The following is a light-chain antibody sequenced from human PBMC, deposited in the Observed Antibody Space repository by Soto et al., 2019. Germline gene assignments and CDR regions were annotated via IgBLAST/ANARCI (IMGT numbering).Light chain of an antibody. Sequence: DVVMTQSPLSLPVTPGEPASISCRSSQSLLHSNGYNDLDWYLQKPGQSPQLLIYLGSNRASGVPDRFSGSESGTDFTLKISRVEAEDVGVYYCVQALQSPRLTFGGGNKVEIK. V-gene: IGKV2-28*01. CDR3: VQALQSPRLT. CDR2: LGS. CDR1: QSLLHSNGYND. J-gene: IGKJ4*01.